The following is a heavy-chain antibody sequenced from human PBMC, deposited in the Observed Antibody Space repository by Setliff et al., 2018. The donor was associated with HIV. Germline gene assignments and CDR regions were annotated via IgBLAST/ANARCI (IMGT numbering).Heavy chain of an antibody. CDR3: ARGGGIEFLEWLLGNDAFDI. CDR1: GGSFSGYY. Sequence: PSETLSLTCAVYGGSFSGYYWTWIRQPPGKGLAWFGEINHSGSTNYKPSRKSRVTISVDTSKNQFSLKLSSVTAADTAVYYCARGGGIEFLEWLLGNDAFDIWGQGTMVTVSS. CDR2: INHSGST. V-gene: IGHV4-34*01. J-gene: IGHJ3*02. D-gene: IGHD3-3*02.